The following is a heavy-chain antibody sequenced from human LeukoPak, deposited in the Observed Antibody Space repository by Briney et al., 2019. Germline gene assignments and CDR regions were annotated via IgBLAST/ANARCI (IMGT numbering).Heavy chain of an antibody. D-gene: IGHD2-2*01. J-gene: IGHJ2*01. V-gene: IGHV4-39*01. Sequence: SETLSLTCTVSGGSISSSSYYWGWIRQPPGKGLEWIGSFYYSGNTDYNPSLRSRLTISVDTSKNQFSLTVTSVTAADTAVYYCARLVRFCSSNSCPTYFDLWGRGTLVTVSS. CDR2: FYYSGNT. CDR3: ARLVRFCSSNSCPTYFDL. CDR1: GGSISSSSYY.